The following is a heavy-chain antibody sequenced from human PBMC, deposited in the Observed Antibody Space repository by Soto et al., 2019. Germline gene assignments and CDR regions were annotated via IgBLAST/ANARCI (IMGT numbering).Heavy chain of an antibody. V-gene: IGHV4-59*01. CDR2: IYYSGST. CDR3: AREAAGRGLALDC. CDR1: GGSISSYY. D-gene: IGHD6-13*01. J-gene: IGHJ4*02. Sequence: PSETLSLTCTVSGGSISSYYWSWIRQPPGKGLEWIGYIYYSGSTNYNPSLKGRVTISVDTSKNQFSLKLSSVTAADTAVYYCAREAAGRGLALDCWGQGTLVTVSS.